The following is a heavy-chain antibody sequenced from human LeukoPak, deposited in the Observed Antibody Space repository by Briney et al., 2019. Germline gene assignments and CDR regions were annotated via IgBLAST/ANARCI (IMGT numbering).Heavy chain of an antibody. J-gene: IGHJ5*02. CDR2: IYYSGST. D-gene: IGHD3-10*01. V-gene: IGHV4-59*01. Sequence: KSSETLSLTCTVPGGSISSYYWSWIRQPPGKGLEWIGYIYYSGSTNYNPSLKSRVTISVDTSKNQFSLKLSSVTAADTAVYYCARQFSGSYFHSDWFDPWGQGTLVTVSS. CDR1: GGSISSYY. CDR3: ARQFSGSYFHSDWFDP.